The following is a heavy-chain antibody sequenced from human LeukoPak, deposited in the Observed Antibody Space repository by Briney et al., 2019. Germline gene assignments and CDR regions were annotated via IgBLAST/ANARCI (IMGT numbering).Heavy chain of an antibody. CDR2: ISGSGGST. CDR1: GFTFSSYA. J-gene: IGHJ4*02. Sequence: QSGGSLRLSCAASGFTFSSYAMSWVRQAPGKGLEWVSAISGSGGSTYYADSVKGRFTISRDNSKNTLYLQMNSLRAEDTAVYYCATIRMYYYDSSGPFDYWGQGTLVTVSS. CDR3: ATIRMYYYDSSGPFDY. V-gene: IGHV3-23*01. D-gene: IGHD3-22*01.